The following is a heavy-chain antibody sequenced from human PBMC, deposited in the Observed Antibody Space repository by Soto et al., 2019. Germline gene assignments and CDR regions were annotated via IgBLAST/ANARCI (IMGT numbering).Heavy chain of an antibody. V-gene: IGHV4-31*03. CDR2: IYYSGST. J-gene: IGHJ5*02. CDR3: ARTSYDSSGTAADP. CDR1: GGSISSGNDY. Sequence: QVQLQESGPGLVKPSQTLSLTCTVSGGSISSGNDYWSWIRQHPGKGLEWIGYIYYSGSTYYNPSLKGRGTISVDTSKNQFSLNLSSVTAADTAVYYCARTSYDSSGTAADPWGQGTLVTVSS. D-gene: IGHD3-22*01.